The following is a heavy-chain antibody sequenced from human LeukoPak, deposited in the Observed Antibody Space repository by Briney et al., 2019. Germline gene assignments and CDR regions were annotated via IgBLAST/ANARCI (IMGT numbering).Heavy chain of an antibody. CDR3: ARVGLGSRFDY. CDR2: ISSSSSYI. J-gene: IGHJ4*02. CDR1: GFTFSSYS. D-gene: IGHD3-10*01. V-gene: IGHV3-21*01. Sequence: GGSLRLSCAASGFTFSSYSMNWVRQAPGKGLDWVSSISSSSSYIYYADSVKGRFTISRDNAKNSLYLQMNSLRAEDTAVYYCARVGLGSRFDYWGQGTLVTVSS.